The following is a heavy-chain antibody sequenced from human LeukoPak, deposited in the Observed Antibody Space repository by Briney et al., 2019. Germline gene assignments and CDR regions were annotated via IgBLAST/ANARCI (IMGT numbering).Heavy chain of an antibody. CDR2: INPNSGGT. CDR3: ARGPDIVVVPAVPGFDY. V-gene: IGHV1-2*02. CDR1: GYTFTGYY. J-gene: IGHJ4*02. Sequence: GASVKVSCKASGYTFTGYYMHWVRQAPGQGLEWMGWINPNSGGTNYAQKFQGRVTMTRDTSISTAYMELSRLRSDDTAVYYCARGPDIVVVPAVPGFDYWGQGTLVTVSS. D-gene: IGHD2-2*01.